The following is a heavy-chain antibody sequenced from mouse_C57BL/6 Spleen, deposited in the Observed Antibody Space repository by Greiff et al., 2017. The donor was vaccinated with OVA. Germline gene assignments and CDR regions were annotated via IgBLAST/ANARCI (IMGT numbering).Heavy chain of an antibody. CDR2: IYPSDSEN. J-gene: IGHJ4*01. CDR1: GYTFNSYW. D-gene: IGHD1-3*01. Sequence: VQLQQPGAELVRPGSSVKLSCKASGYTFNSYWMAWVKQRPGQGLEWIGNIYPSDSENHYNQKFKDKATLTVDKSSSTAYMQLSSLTSEDCAVYYWARRVNSYAMDYWGQGTSVTVSS. V-gene: IGHV1-61*01. CDR3: ARRVNSYAMDY.